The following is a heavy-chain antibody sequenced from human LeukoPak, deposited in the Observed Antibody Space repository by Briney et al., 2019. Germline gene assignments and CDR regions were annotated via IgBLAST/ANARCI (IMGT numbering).Heavy chain of an antibody. CDR1: GYTFTSYG. J-gene: IGHJ3*02. Sequence: GESLKISCKGSGYTFTSYGISWARQAPGQGLEWMGWISAYNGNTNYAQKLQGRVTMTTDTSTSTAYMELRSLRSDDTAVYYCARPGYSSGWSGTDAFDIWGQGTMVTVSS. CDR3: ARPGYSSGWSGTDAFDI. D-gene: IGHD6-19*01. CDR2: ISAYNGNT. V-gene: IGHV1-18*01.